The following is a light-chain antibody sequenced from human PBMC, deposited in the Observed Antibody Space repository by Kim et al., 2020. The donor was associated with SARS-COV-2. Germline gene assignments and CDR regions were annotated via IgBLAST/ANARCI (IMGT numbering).Light chain of an antibody. V-gene: IGKV1-27*01. CDR2: SVF. Sequence: ASVGDRVTITCRASQDIDNYLAWYQQKPGTAPKLLIYSVFTLQSGVPFRFSGSGSAPDFTLTITSLQPEDVATYYWQKYNSAPWTFGQGTKVDI. J-gene: IGKJ1*01. CDR1: QDIDNY. CDR3: QKYNSAPWT.